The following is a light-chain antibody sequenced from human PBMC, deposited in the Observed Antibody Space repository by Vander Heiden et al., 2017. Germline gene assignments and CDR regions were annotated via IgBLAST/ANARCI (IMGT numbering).Light chain of an antibody. Sequence: DIQMTQSPSSLSASVGDRVAITCRTSQTIGKYINWYQQKPGKPPNLLIYAISNLQSGVPSRFSGSGSGSDFTLTSNGRQPQDFATYYWQQSYSTLTFGGGTKVEIK. CDR1: QTIGKY. CDR2: AIS. CDR3: QQSYSTLT. J-gene: IGKJ4*01. V-gene: IGKV1-39*01.